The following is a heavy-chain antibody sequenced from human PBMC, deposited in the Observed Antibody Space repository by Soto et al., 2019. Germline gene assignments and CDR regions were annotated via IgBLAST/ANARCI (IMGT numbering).Heavy chain of an antibody. D-gene: IGHD3-3*01. CDR1: GFTFNEYY. V-gene: IGHV3-11*01. J-gene: IGHJ5*02. CDR2: ISTGAINS. CDR3: AGMTILPLDFAP. Sequence: GGSLRLSCEVSGFTFNEYYMSWVRQAPGKGLEWISYISTGAINSYYADSVKDRFTISRDNAKNSLYLEMNNLRGEDTAVYDCAGMTILPLDFAPWGQGTVAPVS.